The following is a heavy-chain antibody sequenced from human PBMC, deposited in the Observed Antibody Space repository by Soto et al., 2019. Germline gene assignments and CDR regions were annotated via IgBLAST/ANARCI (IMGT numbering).Heavy chain of an antibody. J-gene: IGHJ6*02. Sequence: GASVKVSCKASGYTFTSYDINWVRQATGQGLEWMGWMNPNSGNTGYAQKFQGRVTITADESTSTAYMELSSLRSEDTAVYYCARGNGNSHGEFVMDVWGQGTTVTGSS. CDR3: ARGNGNSHGEFVMDV. CDR1: GYTFTSYD. CDR2: MNPNSGNT. V-gene: IGHV1-8*01. D-gene: IGHD3-10*01.